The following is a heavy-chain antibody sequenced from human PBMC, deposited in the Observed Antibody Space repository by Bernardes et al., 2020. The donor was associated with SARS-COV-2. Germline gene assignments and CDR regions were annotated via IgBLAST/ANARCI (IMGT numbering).Heavy chain of an antibody. D-gene: IGHD2-15*01. CDR3: ARHLGYGGMWYFDI. CDR2: MYPDDSDI. CDR1: GYNFKQYW. Sequence: GESLKISCKTSGYNFKQYWVAWLRQMPGKGLEWMGIMYPDDSDIRYSPSFQGQVTISVDKSITTAYLQWSSLKSSDTATYFCARHLGYGGMWYFDIWGRGTPVTVSS. J-gene: IGHJ2*01. V-gene: IGHV5-51*01.